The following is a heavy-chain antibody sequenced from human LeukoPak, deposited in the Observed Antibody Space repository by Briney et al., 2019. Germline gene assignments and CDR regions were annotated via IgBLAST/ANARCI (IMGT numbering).Heavy chain of an antibody. CDR3: AKGWLRFVDY. CDR2: ISYDGSNK. V-gene: IGHV3-30*18. Sequence: GGSLRLSCAASGFTFSSYGMHWVRQAPGKGLEWVAVISYDGSNKYYADSVKGRFTISRDNSKNTLYLQMNSLRAEDTAVYYCAKGWLRFVDYWGQGTLVTVSS. CDR1: GFTFSSYG. D-gene: IGHD5-12*01. J-gene: IGHJ4*02.